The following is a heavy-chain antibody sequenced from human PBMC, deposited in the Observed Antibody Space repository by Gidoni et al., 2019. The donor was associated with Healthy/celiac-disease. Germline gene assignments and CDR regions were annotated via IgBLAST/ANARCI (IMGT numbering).Heavy chain of an antibody. Sequence: QVQLQQWGAGLLKPSETLSLTCAVYGGSFSGYYWSWIRQPPGKGLEWIGEINHSGSTNYNPSLKSRVTISVDTSKNQFSLKLSSVTAADTAVYYCARAGYSGYSPNYYYYGMDVWGQGTTVTVSS. CDR1: GGSFSGYY. D-gene: IGHD5-12*01. J-gene: IGHJ6*02. V-gene: IGHV4-34*01. CDR3: ARAGYSGYSPNYYYYGMDV. CDR2: INHSGST.